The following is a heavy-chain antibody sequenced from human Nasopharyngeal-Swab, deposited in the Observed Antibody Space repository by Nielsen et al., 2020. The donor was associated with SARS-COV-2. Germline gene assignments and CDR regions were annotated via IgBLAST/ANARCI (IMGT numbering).Heavy chain of an antibody. Sequence: GESLKISCAASGFTFSSYSMNWVRQAPGKGLEWVSSISSSSSYIYYADSVKGRFTISRDNAKNSLYLQMNSLRAEDTAVYYCARAGIAGDNWFDPWGQGTPVTVSS. V-gene: IGHV3-21*01. CDR3: ARAGIAGDNWFDP. CDR1: GFTFSSYS. J-gene: IGHJ5*02. CDR2: ISSSSSYI. D-gene: IGHD6-13*01.